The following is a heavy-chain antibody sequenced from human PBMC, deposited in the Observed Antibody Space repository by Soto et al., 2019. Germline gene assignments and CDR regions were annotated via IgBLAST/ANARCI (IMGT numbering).Heavy chain of an antibody. CDR3: ARGQGYSLIPVVDDAVDV. CDR1: GYSFTGYG. J-gene: IGHJ3*01. CDR2: ITTYNGDT. D-gene: IGHD5-12*01. Sequence: ASVKVSCKASGYSFTGYGINWVRQAPGQGLEWLGRITTYNGDTNYAQNFQGRLTMTTDTSTGTTYMELRSLRSDDTAVYYCARGQGYSLIPVVDDAVDVWGQGTLVTVSS. V-gene: IGHV1-18*04.